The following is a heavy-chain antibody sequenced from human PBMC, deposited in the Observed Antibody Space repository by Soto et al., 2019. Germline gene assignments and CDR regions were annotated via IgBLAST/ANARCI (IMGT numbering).Heavy chain of an antibody. CDR1: GFTFSNAW. V-gene: IGHV3-15*07. Sequence: GGSLRLSCAASGFTFSNAWMNWVRQAPGKGLEWVGRIKSKTDGGTTDYAAPVKGRFTISRDDSKNKLYLQMNSLKTEDTAVYYCTTDPHSHPRDYDFWSGYYTSYYYYGMDVWGQGTTVTVSS. CDR3: TTDPHSHPRDYDFWSGYYTSYYYYGMDV. CDR2: IKSKTDGGTT. D-gene: IGHD3-3*01. J-gene: IGHJ6*02.